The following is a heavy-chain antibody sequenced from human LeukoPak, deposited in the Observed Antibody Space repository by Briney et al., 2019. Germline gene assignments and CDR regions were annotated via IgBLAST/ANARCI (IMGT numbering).Heavy chain of an antibody. Sequence: TLSLTCTVSGGSISSGGYYWSWIRQHPGTGLEWIGYIYYSGSTYYNPSLKSRVTISVDTSKNQFSLKLSSVTAADTAVYYCARYIGDYGSGSPFYYWYGMDVWGQGTTVTVSS. D-gene: IGHD3-10*01. V-gene: IGHV4-31*03. J-gene: IGHJ6*02. CDR1: GGSISSGGYY. CDR3: ARYIGDYGSGSPFYYWYGMDV. CDR2: IYYSGST.